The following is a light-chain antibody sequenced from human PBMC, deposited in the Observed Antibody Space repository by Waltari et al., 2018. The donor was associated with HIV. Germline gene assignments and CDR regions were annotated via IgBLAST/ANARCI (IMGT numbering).Light chain of an antibody. V-gene: IGLV2-8*01. CDR1: SSDVGCYNY. CDR2: EVS. Sequence: QSALTQPPSASGSPGQSVTISCTGTSSDVGCYNYVYWYQQHPGKPPKLIIYEVSTRPSGVPDRFSGSKSGNTASLTVSGLQAEDEADYYCSSYGGSNNHVVFGGGTKLTVL. CDR3: SSYGGSNNHVV. J-gene: IGLJ2*01.